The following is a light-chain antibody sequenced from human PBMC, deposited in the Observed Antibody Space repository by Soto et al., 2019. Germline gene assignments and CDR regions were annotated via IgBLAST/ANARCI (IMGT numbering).Light chain of an antibody. CDR1: CSDVGTYNL. Sequence: QSVLTQPASVSGSPGQSITISCSGTCSDVGTYNLVSWYQQYPGKAPRLMICEVTKRPSGVSNRFSGSKSGNTASLTISGLQPEDEAGYYCCSYAGSSSSIFGTGTKVTVL. J-gene: IGLJ1*01. CDR3: CSYAGSSSSI. V-gene: IGLV2-23*02. CDR2: EVT.